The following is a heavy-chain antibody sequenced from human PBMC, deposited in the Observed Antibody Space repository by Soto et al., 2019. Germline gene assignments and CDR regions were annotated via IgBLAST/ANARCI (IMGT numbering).Heavy chain of an antibody. D-gene: IGHD3-3*01. J-gene: IGHJ6*02. V-gene: IGHV1-69*13. CDR2: IIPIFGTG. CDR1: AGTFSCYA. CDR3: ARDAPPPEIRFLEWHNYDYNGMDV. Sequence: SVKVACNPSAGTFSCYAICWVRHAPGQPLELMGAIIPIFGTGNYAQKFQGRVTITAEESTTTAYMELTRMRSDDTAIYYCARDAPPPEIRFLEWHNYDYNGMDVWGQGTTV.